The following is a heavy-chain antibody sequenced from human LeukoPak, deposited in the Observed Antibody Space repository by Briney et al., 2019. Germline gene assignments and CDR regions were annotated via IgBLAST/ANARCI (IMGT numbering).Heavy chain of an antibody. V-gene: IGHV4-61*01. CDR3: ARTNYDFWSGYYPPFDY. CDR2: IYYSGRT. CDR1: GGSVSSGSYY. Sequence: SETLSLTCTVSGGSVSSGSYYWSWIRQPPGKGLEWIGYIYYSGRTNYNPSLKSRVTISVVTSKNQFSLKLSSVTAADTAVYYCARTNYDFWSGYYPPFDYWGQGTLVTVSS. D-gene: IGHD3-3*01. J-gene: IGHJ4*02.